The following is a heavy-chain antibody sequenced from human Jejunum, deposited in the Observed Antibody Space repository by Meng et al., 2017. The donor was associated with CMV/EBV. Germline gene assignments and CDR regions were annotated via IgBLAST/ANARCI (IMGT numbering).Heavy chain of an antibody. J-gene: IGHJ4*02. CDR1: GFTLSSYG. D-gene: IGHD2-8*01. V-gene: IGHV3-30*02. Sequence: GGSLRLSCAASGFTLSSYGIHWVRQAPGKGLEWVTYADSVKGRFTISRDISKNTLFLQKNSLRAEDTAVYYCAKEGVGGHFDYWGQGTLVTVSS. CDR3: AKEGVGGHFDY.